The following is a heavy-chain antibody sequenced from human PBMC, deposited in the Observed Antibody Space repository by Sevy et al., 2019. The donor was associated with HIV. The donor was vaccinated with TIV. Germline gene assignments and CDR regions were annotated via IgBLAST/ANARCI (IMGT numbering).Heavy chain of an antibody. CDR2: INPNSGGT. V-gene: IGHV1-2*06. CDR3: ARVGGLLWFREFTIT. D-gene: IGHD3-10*01. CDR1: GYTFTGYY. J-gene: IGHJ4*02. Sequence: ASVKVSCKASGYTFTGYYMHWVRQAPGQGLEWMGRINPNSGGTNYAQKFQGRVTMTRDTSISTAYMELSRLRSDDTAVYYCARVGGLLWFREFTITWGQGTLVTVSS.